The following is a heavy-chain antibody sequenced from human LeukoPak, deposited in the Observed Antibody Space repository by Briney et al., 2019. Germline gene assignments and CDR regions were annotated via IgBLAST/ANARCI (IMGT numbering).Heavy chain of an antibody. Sequence: KASETPSLTSAVSGGSLSGYYWGWIRQPPGEGVGWVGEINHSGSTNYNPSLKSRVTISVDTSKNQFSLKLSSVTAADTAVYYCASIAVAGKNSIFDYWGQGTLVTVSS. V-gene: IGHV4-34*01. CDR1: GGSLSGYY. J-gene: IGHJ4*02. CDR3: ASIAVAGKNSIFDY. D-gene: IGHD6-19*01. CDR2: INHSGST.